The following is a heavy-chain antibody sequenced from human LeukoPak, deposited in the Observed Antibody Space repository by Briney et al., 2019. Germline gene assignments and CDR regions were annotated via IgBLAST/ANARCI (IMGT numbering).Heavy chain of an antibody. J-gene: IGHJ6*02. CDR3: ARLRYYAMDV. CDR1: GFTFSTYD. V-gene: IGHV3-48*01. Sequence: GGSLRLSCAASGFTFSTYDMNWVRQAPGKGLEWVSYISSSSRTISCADSVKGRFTISRGNAKNSLYLQMNSLRAEDTAVYYCARLRYYAMDVWGQGTTVTASS. CDR2: ISSSSRTI.